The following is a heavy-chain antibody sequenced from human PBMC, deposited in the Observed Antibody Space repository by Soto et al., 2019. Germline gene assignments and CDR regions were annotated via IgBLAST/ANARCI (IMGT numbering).Heavy chain of an antibody. D-gene: IGHD1-7*01. CDR3: AGTTSHQWYYMDV. Sequence: QVQLQESGPGLVKPSQTLSLTCAISGDSVSSNSAAWNWIRLSPSRGLEWLARTYYRSRWYNDYAVSVRSRITVLPATSKHQFSLQPTSVTPEDTAVYYCAGTTSHQWYYMDVWGKGTTVTVSS. CDR1: GDSVSSNSAA. CDR2: TYYRSRWYN. V-gene: IGHV6-1*01. J-gene: IGHJ6*03.